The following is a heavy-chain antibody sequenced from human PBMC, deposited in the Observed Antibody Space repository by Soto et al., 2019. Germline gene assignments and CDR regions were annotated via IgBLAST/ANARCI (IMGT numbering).Heavy chain of an antibody. CDR2: INTYNGNT. CDR3: ARGLYYDILTGPKYADY. V-gene: IGHV1-18*01. CDR1: GYTFTSYG. Sequence: QVQLVQSGAEVKKPGASVKVSCKASGYTFTSYGISWVRQAPGQGLEWMGWINTYNGNTNDAQKLQGRVTMTTDTSTSTAYMELRSLRSDDTAVYYCARGLYYDILTGPKYADYRGEGILVTVSS. J-gene: IGHJ4*02. D-gene: IGHD3-9*01.